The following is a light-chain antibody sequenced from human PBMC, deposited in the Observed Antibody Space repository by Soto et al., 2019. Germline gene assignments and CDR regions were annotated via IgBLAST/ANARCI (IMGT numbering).Light chain of an antibody. CDR1: SSDVGGYNY. V-gene: IGLV2-8*01. Sequence: QSALTQPPSASGSPGQSVTISCTGTSSDVGGYNYVSWYQQHPGKAPKVMIYEVSKRPSGVPDRFSGSKSGNTASLTVSGLQAEVEADYYCSSFAGSNNLIFGGGTKLTVL. CDR2: EVS. CDR3: SSFAGSNNLI. J-gene: IGLJ2*01.